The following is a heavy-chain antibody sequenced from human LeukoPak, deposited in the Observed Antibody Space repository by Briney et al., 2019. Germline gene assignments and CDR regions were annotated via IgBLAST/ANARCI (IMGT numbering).Heavy chain of an antibody. CDR3: ARGDYDILTGYSTNWFDP. Sequence: SETLSLTCTVSGGSISSYHWSWIRQPPGKGLEWIGYIYYSGSTNYNPSLKSRVTISVDTSKNQFSLKLSSVTAADTAVYYCARGDYDILTGYSTNWFDPWGQGTLVTVSS. V-gene: IGHV4-59*01. J-gene: IGHJ5*02. CDR1: GGSISSYH. CDR2: IYYSGST. D-gene: IGHD3-9*01.